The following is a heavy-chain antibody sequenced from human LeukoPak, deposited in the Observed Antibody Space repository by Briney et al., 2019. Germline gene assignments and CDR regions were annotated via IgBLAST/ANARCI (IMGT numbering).Heavy chain of an antibody. D-gene: IGHD1-26*01. J-gene: IGHJ4*02. CDR1: RVTFSTYW. Sequence: GGSLRLSCAASRVTFSTYWMHWVRQAPGKGLVWVSRINSDGSSTSYAASVKGPFTISRDNAKNTLYLQMNSLRAEDTAVYYCARGERYGSSNYWGQGTLVTVSS. V-gene: IGHV3-74*01. CDR2: INSDGSST. CDR3: ARGERYGSSNY.